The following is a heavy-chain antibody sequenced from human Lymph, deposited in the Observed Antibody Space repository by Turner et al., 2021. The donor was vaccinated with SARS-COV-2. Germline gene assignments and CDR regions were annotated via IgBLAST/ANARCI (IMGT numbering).Heavy chain of an antibody. V-gene: IGHV4-39*01. Sequence: QLQLQESGPGLVKPSETLSLTCTVSGGSISSSSYYWGWIRQPPGKGLEWIGSIYYSGSTYYNPSLKSRVTISVDTSKNQFSLRLSSVTAAETAVYYCARNDRVVVQSFDYWGQGTLVTVSS. J-gene: IGHJ4*02. CDR2: IYYSGST. CDR3: ARNDRVVVQSFDY. CDR1: GGSISSSSYY. D-gene: IGHD3-22*01.